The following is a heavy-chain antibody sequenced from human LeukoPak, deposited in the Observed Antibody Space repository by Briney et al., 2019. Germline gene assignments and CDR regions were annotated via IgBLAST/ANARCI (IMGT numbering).Heavy chain of an antibody. J-gene: IGHJ3*02. D-gene: IGHD1-26*01. CDR2: IIPIFGTA. Sequence: ASVKVSCKASGGTFSSYAISWVRQAPGQGLEWMGGIIPIFGTANYAQKFQGRVTITAGESTSTAYMELSSLRSEDTAVYYCARSERDDGNDAFDIWGQGTMVTVSS. V-gene: IGHV1-69*13. CDR1: GGTFSSYA. CDR3: ARSERDDGNDAFDI.